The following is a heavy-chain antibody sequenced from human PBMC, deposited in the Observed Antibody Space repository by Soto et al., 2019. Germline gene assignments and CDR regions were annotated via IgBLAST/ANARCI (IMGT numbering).Heavy chain of an antibody. J-gene: IGHJ4*02. D-gene: IGHD1-26*01. CDR2: IGPESGAT. Sequence: ASVNFTCKTSGYTFTGHYIHWVRQAPQQGPEWMGEIGPESGATRYAEKFRGRVTMTMDTSITTVYMELRNLSPDDTAVYYCGRGRSGQIVIFYWGQGTPVTVSS. CDR1: GYTFTGHY. V-gene: IGHV1-2*02. CDR3: GRGRSGQIVIFY.